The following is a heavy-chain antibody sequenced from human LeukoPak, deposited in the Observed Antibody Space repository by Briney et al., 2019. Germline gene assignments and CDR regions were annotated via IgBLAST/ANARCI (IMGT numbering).Heavy chain of an antibody. J-gene: IGHJ4*02. CDR2: IYYSGST. V-gene: IGHV4-59*12. D-gene: IGHD2-15*01. CDR1: GASISSYY. CDR3: ARGGSTPFDY. Sequence: SETLSLTCTVSGASISSYYWSWIRQPPGKGLEWIGYIYYSGSTNYNPSLKSRVTISVDTSKNQFSLKLSSVTAADTAVYYCARGGSTPFDYWGQGTLVTVSS.